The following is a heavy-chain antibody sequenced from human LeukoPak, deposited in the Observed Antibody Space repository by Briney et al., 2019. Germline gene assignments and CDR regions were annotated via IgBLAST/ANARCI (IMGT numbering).Heavy chain of an antibody. CDR3: AREGSSSSGSDI. Sequence: SVKVSCKASGGTFSSYAISWVRQAPGQGLEWMGGIIPIFGTANYAQKFQGRVTITTDESTSTAYMELSSLRSEDTAVYYCAREGSSSSGSDIWGQGTMVTVSS. J-gene: IGHJ3*02. D-gene: IGHD6-6*01. V-gene: IGHV1-69*05. CDR2: IIPIFGTA. CDR1: GGTFSSYA.